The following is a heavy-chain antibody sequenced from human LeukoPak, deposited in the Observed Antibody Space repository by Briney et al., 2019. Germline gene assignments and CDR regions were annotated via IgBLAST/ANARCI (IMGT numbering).Heavy chain of an antibody. Sequence: GGSLRLSCAASGFTFSNYGMSWVRQAPGKGLEWVSVIRGSGGGTYYADSVKGRFTISRDNSKNTVYLQMNSLRAEDTAVYYCVKARMPHCGTDCLESWGQGTLVTVSS. CDR3: VKARMPHCGTDCLES. CDR1: GFTFSNYG. CDR2: IRGSGGGT. J-gene: IGHJ4*02. V-gene: IGHV3-23*01. D-gene: IGHD2-21*02.